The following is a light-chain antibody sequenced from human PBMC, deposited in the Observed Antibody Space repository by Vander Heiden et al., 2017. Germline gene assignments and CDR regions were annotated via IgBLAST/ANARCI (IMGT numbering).Light chain of an antibody. CDR1: QSLLHSSNNNNY. Sequence: IVMTQSPDSLVVSLGERATINCKSSQSLLHSSNNNNYLTWYQQKPGQPPKLLIYWASTRQSGVPDRFSASGSGTDFTLTISSLQAEDVAVYYCQQYYSSPFTFGQGTKLEI. CDR3: QQYYSSPFT. CDR2: WAS. J-gene: IGKJ2*01. V-gene: IGKV4-1*01.